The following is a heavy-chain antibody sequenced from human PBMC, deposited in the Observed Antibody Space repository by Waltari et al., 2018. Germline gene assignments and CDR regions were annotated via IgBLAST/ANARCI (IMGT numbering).Heavy chain of an antibody. D-gene: IGHD6-19*01. V-gene: IGHV3-23*04. J-gene: IGHJ4*02. Sequence: EVHLVESGGGSVQPGGSLRLSCAASGFPFSRYAMSWVRQAPGKGLEWVSAISGSGGSTYYADSVKGRFTISRDNSKNTLYLQMNSLRAEDTAVYYCAKVVAVAGIRAFDYWGQGTLVTVSS. CDR1: GFPFSRYA. CDR2: ISGSGGST. CDR3: AKVVAVAGIRAFDY.